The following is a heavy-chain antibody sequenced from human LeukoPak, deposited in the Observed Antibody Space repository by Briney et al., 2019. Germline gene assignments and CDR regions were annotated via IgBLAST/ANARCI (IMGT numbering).Heavy chain of an antibody. CDR1: GYTFTSYD. V-gene: IGHV1-8*01. Sequence: ASVKVSCKAAGYTFTSYDINWLRQATGQGLEGRGWMNLNGGNTGYAQKFQGRVAMTRNTSISTAYMELSSLRSEDTAVYYCARLSGYDYEYFDYWGEGTLVTVSS. D-gene: IGHD5-12*01. CDR3: ARLSGYDYEYFDY. J-gene: IGHJ4*02. CDR2: MNLNGGNT.